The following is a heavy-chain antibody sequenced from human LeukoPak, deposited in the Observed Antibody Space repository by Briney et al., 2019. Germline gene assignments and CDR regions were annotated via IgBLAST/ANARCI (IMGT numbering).Heavy chain of an antibody. CDR3: ARDSGIAARLYNFDY. V-gene: IGHV3-30-3*01. J-gene: IGHJ4*02. D-gene: IGHD6-6*01. CDR2: ISYDGSNK. CDR1: GFTFSSYA. Sequence: PGGSLRLSCAASGFTFSSYAMHWVRQAPGKGLEWVAVISYDGSNKYYADSVKGRFTISRDNSKNTLYLQMNSLRAEDTAVYYCARDSGIAARLYNFDYWGQGTLVTVSS.